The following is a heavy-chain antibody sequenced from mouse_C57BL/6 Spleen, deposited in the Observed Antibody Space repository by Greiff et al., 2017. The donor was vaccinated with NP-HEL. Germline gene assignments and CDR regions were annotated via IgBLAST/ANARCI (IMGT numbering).Heavy chain of an antibody. Sequence: VQLQQPGAELVKPGASVKLSCKASGYTFTSYWMQWVKQRPGQGLEWIGEIDPSDSYTNYNQKFKGKATLTVDTSSSTAYMQLSSLTSEDSAVYYCAWGLRRNYFDYWGQGTTLTVSS. V-gene: IGHV1-50*01. CDR2: IDPSDSYT. D-gene: IGHD2-4*01. CDR1: GYTFTSYW. CDR3: AWGLRRNYFDY. J-gene: IGHJ2*01.